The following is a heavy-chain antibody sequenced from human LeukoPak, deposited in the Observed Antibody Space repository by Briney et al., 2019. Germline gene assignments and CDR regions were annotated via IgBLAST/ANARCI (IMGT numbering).Heavy chain of an antibody. CDR1: GGSISSGGYY. J-gene: IGHJ1*01. CDR3: AGAPQWELRT. CDR2: FYYSGST. D-gene: IGHD1-26*01. Sequence: SQTLSLTCTVSGGSISSGGYYWSWIRQPPGKGLEWIGYFYYSGSTNYNPSLKSRVTISVDTSKNQFSLKLSSVTAADTAVYYCAGAPQWELRTWGQGTLVTVSS. V-gene: IGHV4-61*08.